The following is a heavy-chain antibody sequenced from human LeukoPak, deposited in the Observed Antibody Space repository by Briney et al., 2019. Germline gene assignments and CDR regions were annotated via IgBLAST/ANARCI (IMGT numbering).Heavy chain of an antibody. V-gene: IGHV1-2*02. D-gene: IGHD3-9*01. CDR1: GYTFTGYY. CDR3: ARDLIRYWWFDP. Sequence: ASVKVSCKASGYTFTGYYMRWVRQAPGQGLEWMGWINPNSGGTNYAQKFQGRVTMTRDTSISTAYMELSRLRSDDTAVYYSARDLIRYWWFDPWGQGTLVTVYS. J-gene: IGHJ5*02. CDR2: INPNSGGT.